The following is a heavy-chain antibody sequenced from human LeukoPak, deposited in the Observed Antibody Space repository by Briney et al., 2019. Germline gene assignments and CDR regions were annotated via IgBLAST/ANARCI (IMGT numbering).Heavy chain of an antibody. CDR1: GGSISSYY. Sequence: PSETLSLTCTVSGGSISSYYWSWIRQPPGKGLEWIGYIYYSGSTNYNPSLKSRVTISVDTSKNQFSLKLTSVTAADTAVYYCARVEDYYGSGSYPVYYFDYWGQGTLVTVSS. CDR2: IYYSGST. V-gene: IGHV4-59*12. D-gene: IGHD3-10*01. CDR3: ARVEDYYGSGSYPVYYFDY. J-gene: IGHJ4*02.